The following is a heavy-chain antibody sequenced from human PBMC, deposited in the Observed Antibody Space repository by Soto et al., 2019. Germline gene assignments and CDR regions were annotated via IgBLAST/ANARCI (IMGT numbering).Heavy chain of an antibody. D-gene: IGHD3-16*02. CDR1: GFTFSNYA. Sequence: QVQLVESGGGVVQPGRSLRLSCAASGFTFSNYAMHWVRQAPGKGLEWVAGISYDGSNKYYSDSVKGRFTISRDKSKDTLFLQMNSLRAEDTALYYCARDQGNAMIIVVTDHAPDPWGQGTLVTVSS. J-gene: IGHJ5*02. CDR2: ISYDGSNK. CDR3: ARDQGNAMIIVVTDHAPDP. V-gene: IGHV3-30-3*01.